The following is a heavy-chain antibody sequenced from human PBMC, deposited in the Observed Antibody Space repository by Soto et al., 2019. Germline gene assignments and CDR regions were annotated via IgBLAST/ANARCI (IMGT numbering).Heavy chain of an antibody. CDR2: IIPIFGTA. CDR3: ARALCSGGSCSHAFDI. J-gene: IGHJ3*02. CDR1: GGTFSSYA. D-gene: IGHD2-15*01. Sequence: QVPLVQSGAEVKKPGSSVKVSCEASGGTFSSYAISWVRQAPGQGLEWMGGIIPIFGTANYAQKFQGRVTITADESTSTAYMGLSSLRSEDTAVYYCARALCSGGSCSHAFDIWGQGTMVTVSS. V-gene: IGHV1-69*01.